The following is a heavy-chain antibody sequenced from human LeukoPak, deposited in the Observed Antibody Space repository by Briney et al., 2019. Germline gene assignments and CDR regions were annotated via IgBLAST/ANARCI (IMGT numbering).Heavy chain of an antibody. D-gene: IGHD2-15*01. CDR3: ARGLGRDCSGGSCYSLYYYYYGMDV. CDR2: INHSGGT. J-gene: IGHJ6*02. CDR1: GGSFSGYY. Sequence: SETLSLTCTVYGGSFSGYYWSWIRQPPGKGLEWIGEINHSGGTNYNPSLKSRVTISVDTSKNQFSLKLSSVTAADTAVYYCARGLGRDCSGGSCYSLYYYYYGMDVWGQGTTVTVSS. V-gene: IGHV4-34*01.